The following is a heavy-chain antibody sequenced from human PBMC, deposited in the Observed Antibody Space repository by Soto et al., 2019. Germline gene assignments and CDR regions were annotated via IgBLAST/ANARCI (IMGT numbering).Heavy chain of an antibody. D-gene: IGHD3-10*01. CDR2: IYYSGST. CDR1: GGSISSGDYY. Sequence: QVQLQESGPGLVKPSQTLSLTCTVSGGSISSGDYYWSWIRQPPGKGLEWIGYIYYSGSTYYNPSLKSRVTISVDTSKDQFFLKLSSVTAADRAVYYCARRSYGSGSYYSGDYYYGMDVWGQGTTVTVSS. CDR3: ARRSYGSGSYYSGDYYYGMDV. J-gene: IGHJ6*02. V-gene: IGHV4-30-4*01.